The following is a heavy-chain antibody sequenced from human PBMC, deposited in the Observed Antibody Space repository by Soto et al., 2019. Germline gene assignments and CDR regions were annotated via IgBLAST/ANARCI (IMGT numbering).Heavy chain of an antibody. CDR3: ARPRNSGCLDCYFMDV. Sequence: PGESLKISCKGSGYSFTTYWIGWVRQMPGKGLEWMGIIHPGDSDTRYSPSFQGQVTISADKSISTAYLQWSSLKASDTAMYYCARPRNSGCLDCYFMDVWAKGTTVTVSS. D-gene: IGHD6-19*01. CDR1: GYSFTTYW. CDR2: IHPGDSDT. V-gene: IGHV5-51*01. J-gene: IGHJ6*03.